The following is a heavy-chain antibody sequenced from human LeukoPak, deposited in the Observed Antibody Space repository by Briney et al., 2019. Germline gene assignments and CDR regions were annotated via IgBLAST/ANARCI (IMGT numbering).Heavy chain of an antibody. CDR2: ISAYNGNT. J-gene: IGHJ4*02. Sequence: ASVKVSCKASGGTFSSYAISWVRQAPGQGLEWMGWISAYNGNTNYAQKLQGRVTMTTDTSTSTAYMELRSLRSDDTAVYYCARALYHRDHFDYWGQGTLVTVSS. D-gene: IGHD3-16*02. CDR3: ARALYHRDHFDY. V-gene: IGHV1-18*01. CDR1: GGTFSSYA.